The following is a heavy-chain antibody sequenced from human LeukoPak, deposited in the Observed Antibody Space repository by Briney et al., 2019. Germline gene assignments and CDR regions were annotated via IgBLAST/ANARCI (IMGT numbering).Heavy chain of an antibody. CDR3: AGSRSSGGFDY. CDR2: IYSGGST. D-gene: IGHD6-6*01. Sequence: GGSLRLSCAASGFTVSSSYMTWVRQAPGTGLEWVSNIYSGGSTYYADSVKGRFTISRDSSKDTLYLQMNSLRPEDTAVYYWAGSRSSGGFDYWGQGTLVTVSS. V-gene: IGHV3-66*02. J-gene: IGHJ4*02. CDR1: GFTVSSSY.